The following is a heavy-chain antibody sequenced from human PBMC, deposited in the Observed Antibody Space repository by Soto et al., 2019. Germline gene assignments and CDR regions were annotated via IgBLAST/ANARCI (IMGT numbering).Heavy chain of an antibody. J-gene: IGHJ4*01. V-gene: IGHV4-4*07. D-gene: IGHD6-19*01. Sequence: SETLSLTCTVSGGSISSYYWSWIRQPAGKGLEWIGRIYTSGSTNYNPSLKSRVTMSVDTSKNQFSLKLTSVTAADTAVYYCARVHVKVVAGSTFDYWGHGTLVTVSS. CDR2: IYTSGST. CDR1: GGSISSYY. CDR3: ARVHVKVVAGSTFDY.